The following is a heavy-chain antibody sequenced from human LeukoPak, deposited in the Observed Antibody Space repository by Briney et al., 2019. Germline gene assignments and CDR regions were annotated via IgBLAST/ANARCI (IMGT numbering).Heavy chain of an antibody. Sequence: GGSLRLSCAASGFTFSSYSMNWVRQAPGKGLEWVSSISSTGTYMYYADSVKGRFTISRDNAKNSLYLQMNSLRAEDTALYYCAKDCCSGGPMGLDYWGQGTLVTVSS. D-gene: IGHD2-15*01. V-gene: IGHV3-21*04. CDR2: ISSTGTYM. CDR3: AKDCCSGGPMGLDY. CDR1: GFTFSSYS. J-gene: IGHJ4*02.